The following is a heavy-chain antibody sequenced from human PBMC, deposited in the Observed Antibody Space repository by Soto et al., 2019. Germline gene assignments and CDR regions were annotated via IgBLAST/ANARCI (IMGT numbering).Heavy chain of an antibody. Sequence: GGSLRLSCADSGFPFSSYAMSWVRQARGKGLDWGSGVSGRGGNTCYTGCVEGRFTSSRDNFLNMLFLEMNSRRAEDTAVYYCAKVHIAEAAYFDCCGQGTLVTVSS. J-gene: IGHJ4*02. CDR2: VSGRGGNT. V-gene: IGHV3-23*01. CDR3: AKVHIAEAAYFDC. CDR1: GFPFSSYA. D-gene: IGHD6-19*01.